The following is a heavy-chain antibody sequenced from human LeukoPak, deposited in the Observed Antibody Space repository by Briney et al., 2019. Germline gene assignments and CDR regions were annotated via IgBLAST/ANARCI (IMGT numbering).Heavy chain of an antibody. Sequence: GGSLRLSCAASGLTVSSYAMSWVRQPAWKGLEWVSTISNTGTSTFHASSVRGRFNISRDNSKNTLYLQMDNVRTEDTAVYYCAKPAPRTTIAARLDYGGQGTLATV. CDR2: ISNTGTST. V-gene: IGHV3-23*01. D-gene: IGHD6-6*01. J-gene: IGHJ4*02. CDR1: GLTVSSYA. CDR3: AKPAPRTTIAARLDY.